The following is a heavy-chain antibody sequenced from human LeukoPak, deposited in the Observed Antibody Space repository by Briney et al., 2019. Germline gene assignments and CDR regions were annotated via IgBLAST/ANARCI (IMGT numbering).Heavy chain of an antibody. CDR2: IKQDGSEN. J-gene: IGHJ3*02. D-gene: IGHD5-12*01. V-gene: IGHV3-7*01. Sequence: AGSLRLSCAAYAFTFSSFWMSWDRQAQGKGLEWVAKIKQDGSENSYVDSVKGRFTISTDNATHSLYLQVDSQRAEDTGVYFCAREGGSGYEGDAFDIWGQGTMVTVSS. CDR1: AFTFSSFW. CDR3: AREGGSGYEGDAFDI.